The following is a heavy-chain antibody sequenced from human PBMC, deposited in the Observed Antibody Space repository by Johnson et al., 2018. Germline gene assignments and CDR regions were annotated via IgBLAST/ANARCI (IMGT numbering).Heavy chain of an antibody. V-gene: IGHV3-30*18. CDR1: GFRFREHG. Sequence: QVQLVQSGGGVVQPGGSLRLSCAASGFRFREHGMHWVRQAPGKGLEWVAVISYDGRKTYYADSVKGRLIIYRDKSRHTLYAQMNSLRLEDTAVYYGANGDPDSVRTSVAVRGNMDVWGKGTTVTV. CDR3: ANGDPDSVRTSVAVRGNMDV. J-gene: IGHJ6*03. CDR2: ISYDGRKT. D-gene: IGHD6-19*01.